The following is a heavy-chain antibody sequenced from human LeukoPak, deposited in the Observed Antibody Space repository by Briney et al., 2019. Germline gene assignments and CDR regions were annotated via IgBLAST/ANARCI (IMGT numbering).Heavy chain of an antibody. CDR1: GFTVSSNY. CDR2: IYSGGST. Sequence: PGGSLRLSCAASGFTVSSNYMSWVRQAPGKGLEWVSVIYSGGSTYYADSVKGRFTISRDNSKSTLYLQMNSLRAEDTAVYYCARWLGGTTRGYYYYYMDVWGKGTTVTVSS. V-gene: IGHV3-66*02. CDR3: ARWLGGTTRGYYYYYMDV. D-gene: IGHD1-7*01. J-gene: IGHJ6*03.